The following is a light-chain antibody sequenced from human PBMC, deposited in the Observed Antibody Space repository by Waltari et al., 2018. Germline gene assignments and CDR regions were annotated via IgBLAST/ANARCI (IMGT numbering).Light chain of an antibody. Sequence: DIVMTQSPDSLAVSLGERATINCKSSQSVLYSANKQNYLAWYQQKPGQPPKLLIYWASIREAGAPDRFSGSGSVADCTLTISSLHAEDVAVYYCQQYYNTSYTLGQGTKLEIK. CDR2: WAS. V-gene: IGKV4-1*01. CDR1: QSVLYSANKQNY. CDR3: QQYYNTSYT. J-gene: IGKJ2*01.